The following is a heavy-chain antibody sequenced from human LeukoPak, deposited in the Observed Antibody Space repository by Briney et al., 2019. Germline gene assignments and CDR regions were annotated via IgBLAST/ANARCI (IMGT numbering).Heavy chain of an antibody. CDR2: LGGSGGSR. J-gene: IGHJ6*03. CDR1: GFSFSNYA. D-gene: IGHD1-26*01. V-gene: IGHV3-23*01. Sequence: GGSLRLSCGASGFSFSNYAMTWFRQAPGKGVEGVSTLGGSGGSRYYADSGKGRFTMSRDNSNNMLYLQMNSLRAEDTAVYYCAKHRGQIYYIYYMVAWGKETTVTVS. CDR3: AKHRGQIYYIYYMVA.